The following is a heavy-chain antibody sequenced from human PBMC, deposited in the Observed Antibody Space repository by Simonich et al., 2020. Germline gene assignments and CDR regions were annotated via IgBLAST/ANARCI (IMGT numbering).Heavy chain of an antibody. J-gene: IGHJ6*03. V-gene: IGHV1-2*02. CDR3: ARDLRGSYYYYYYMDV. CDR2: IKPNSGGT. Sequence: QVQLVQSGAEVKKPGASVKVSCKASGYTFTGYYMHGVRQAPGQGLEWKGWIKPNSGGTNYAQKFQGRVTMTRDTSISTAYMELSRLRSDDTAVYYCARDLRGSYYYYYYMDVWGKGTTVTVSS. D-gene: IGHD1-26*01. CDR1: GYTFTGYY.